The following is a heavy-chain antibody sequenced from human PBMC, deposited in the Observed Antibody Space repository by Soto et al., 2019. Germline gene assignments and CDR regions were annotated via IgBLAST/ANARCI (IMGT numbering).Heavy chain of an antibody. D-gene: IGHD6-19*01. CDR3: ARVRAVAGRNWYFDL. Sequence: GASVKVSCKASGYTFTSYAMHWVRQAPGQRLEWMGWINAGNGNTKYSQKFQGRVTITRDTSASTAYMELSSLRSEDTAVYYCARVRAVAGRNWYFDLWGRGTLVTVSS. J-gene: IGHJ2*01. CDR1: GYTFTSYA. V-gene: IGHV1-3*01. CDR2: INAGNGNT.